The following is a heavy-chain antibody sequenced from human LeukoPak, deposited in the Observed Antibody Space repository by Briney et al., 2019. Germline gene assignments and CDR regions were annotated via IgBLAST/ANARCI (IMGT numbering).Heavy chain of an antibody. D-gene: IGHD6-19*01. CDR3: AGRTVAGLTRDY. J-gene: IGHJ4*02. CDR1: GGSISSSSYY. V-gene: IGHV4-39*07. Sequence: PSETLSLTCTVSGGSISSSSYYWGWIRQPPGKGLEWIGSIYYSGSTYYNPSLKSRVTISVDKSKNQFSLKLSSVTAADTAVYYCAGRTVAGLTRDYWGQGTLVTVSS. CDR2: IYYSGST.